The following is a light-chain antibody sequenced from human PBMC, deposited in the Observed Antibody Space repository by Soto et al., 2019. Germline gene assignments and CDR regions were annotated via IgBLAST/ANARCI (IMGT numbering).Light chain of an antibody. V-gene: IGKV3-11*01. Sequence: EVVLTQSPASLSWSRGEKGTLAGRASQSVSRYLAWYQQKPGQAPKLLIYDASNRATGIPARFSGSGSGADFTLTISSLEPEDLAVYYCQHRSNWPLTFGGGTKVDIK. CDR3: QHRSNWPLT. CDR2: DAS. CDR1: QSVSRY. J-gene: IGKJ4*01.